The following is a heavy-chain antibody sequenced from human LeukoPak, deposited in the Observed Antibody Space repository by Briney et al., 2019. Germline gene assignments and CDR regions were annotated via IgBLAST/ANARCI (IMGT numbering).Heavy chain of an antibody. CDR3: ARLGIVGTSAFDI. CDR2: SGST. CDR1: GYSISSGYY. Sequence: SETLSLTCTVSGYSISSGYYWGWIRQPPGKGLEWIGSGSTYYNPSLKSRVTISVDRSKNQFSLKLNSVTAADTAIYYCARLGIVGTSAFDIWGQGTMVTVSS. J-gene: IGHJ3*02. D-gene: IGHD1-26*01. V-gene: IGHV4-38-2*02.